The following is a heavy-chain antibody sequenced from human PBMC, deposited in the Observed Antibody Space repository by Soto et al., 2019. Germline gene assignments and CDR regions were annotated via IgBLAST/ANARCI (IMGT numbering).Heavy chain of an antibody. CDR2: ISGSGGST. CDR3: AKEPARLPDAFDI. V-gene: IGHV3-23*01. J-gene: IGHJ3*02. CDR1: GFTFSSYA. Sequence: PVGSLRLSCAASGFTFSSYAMSWVRQAPGKGLEWVSAISGSGGSTYYADSVKGRFTISRDNSKNTLYPQMNSLRAEDTAVYYCAKEPARLPDAFDIWGQGTMVTVSS.